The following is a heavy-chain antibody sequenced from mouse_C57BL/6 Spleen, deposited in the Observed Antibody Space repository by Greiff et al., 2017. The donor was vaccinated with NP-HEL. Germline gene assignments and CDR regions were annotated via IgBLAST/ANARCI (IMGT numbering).Heavy chain of an antibody. CDR3: ARGIYYYGSSYDYDAMDY. J-gene: IGHJ4*01. V-gene: IGHV1-39*01. Sequence: VQLQQSGPELVKPGASVKISCKASGYSFTDYNMNWVKQSNGKSLEWIGVINPNYGTTSYNQKFKGKATLTVDQSSSTAYMQLNSLTSEDSAVYDGARGIYYYGSSYDYDAMDYWGQGTSVTVSS. CDR2: INPNYGTT. D-gene: IGHD1-1*01. CDR1: GYSFTDYN.